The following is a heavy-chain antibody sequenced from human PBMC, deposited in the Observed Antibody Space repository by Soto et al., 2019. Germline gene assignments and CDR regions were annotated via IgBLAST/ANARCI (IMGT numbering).Heavy chain of an antibody. CDR3: ASPLKWSGYYTAFDY. V-gene: IGHV1-69*01. J-gene: IGHJ4*02. CDR2: IIPIFDTI. Sequence: QVQLLQSGAEVKKPGSSVKVSCKASGATFSSFAFSWVRQAPGHGLEWMGAIIPIFDTISSAQKFQGRVTITADESTRTAYMELNSLTSDDTAVYYCASPLKWSGYYTAFDYWGQGTLVIVSS. D-gene: IGHD3-3*01. CDR1: GATFSSFA.